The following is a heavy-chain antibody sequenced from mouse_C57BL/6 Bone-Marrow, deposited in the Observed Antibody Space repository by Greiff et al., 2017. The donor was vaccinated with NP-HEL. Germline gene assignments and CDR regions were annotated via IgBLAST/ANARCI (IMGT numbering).Heavy chain of an antibody. Sequence: QVQLQQPGAELVRPGSSVKLYCKASGYTFTSYWMDWVKQRPGQGLEWIGNIYPSDSETHYNQKFKDKATLTVDKSSSTAYMQLSSLTSEDSAVYYCARSPSLWLRRGDWFAYWGQGTLVTVSA. CDR1: GYTFTSYW. CDR3: ARSPSLWLRRGDWFAY. D-gene: IGHD2-2*01. CDR2: IYPSDSET. V-gene: IGHV1-61*01. J-gene: IGHJ3*01.